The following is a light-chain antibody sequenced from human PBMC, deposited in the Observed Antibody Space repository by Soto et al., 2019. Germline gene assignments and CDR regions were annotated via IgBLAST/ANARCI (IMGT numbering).Light chain of an antibody. CDR2: EVG. CDR1: SSDVGYYNY. J-gene: IGLJ1*01. V-gene: IGLV2-14*01. CDR3: SSYTTSNNYV. Sequence: QSVLTQPASVSGSPGQAITISCTGTSSDVGYYNYVSWYQQHPGKAPELLIYEVGYRPSGVSNRFSGSKSGNTASLTISGLQAEDEADYYCSSYTTSNNYVFGTGTKVTVL.